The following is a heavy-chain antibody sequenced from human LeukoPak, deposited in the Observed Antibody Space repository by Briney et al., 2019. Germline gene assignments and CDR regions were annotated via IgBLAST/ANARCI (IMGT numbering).Heavy chain of an antibody. CDR1: GFTFSSYS. Sequence: GGSLRLSCAASGFTFSSYSMNWVRQAPGKGLEWVSYISSSSSTIYYADSVKGRFTISRDNAKNSLYLQMNSLRAEDTAVSYCARAVDIVVVTADYFDYWGQGTLVTVSS. D-gene: IGHD2-2*01. V-gene: IGHV3-48*04. CDR2: ISSSSSTI. CDR3: ARAVDIVVVTADYFDY. J-gene: IGHJ4*02.